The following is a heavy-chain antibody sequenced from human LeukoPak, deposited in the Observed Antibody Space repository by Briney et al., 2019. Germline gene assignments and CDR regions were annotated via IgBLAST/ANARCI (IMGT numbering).Heavy chain of an antibody. J-gene: IGHJ5*02. CDR2: ISSSSSYI. V-gene: IGHV3-21*01. Sequence: GGSLRLSCAASGFTFSSYSMNWVRQAPGKGLEWVSSISSSSSYIYYADSVKGRFTISRDNAKNSLYLQMNSLRAEDTAVYYCAVSSSWYDNWFDPWGQGTLVTVSS. D-gene: IGHD6-13*01. CDR3: AVSSSWYDNWFDP. CDR1: GFTFSSYS.